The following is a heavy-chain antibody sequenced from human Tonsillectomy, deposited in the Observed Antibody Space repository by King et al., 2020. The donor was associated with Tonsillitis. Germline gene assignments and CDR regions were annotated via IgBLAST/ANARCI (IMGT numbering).Heavy chain of an antibody. V-gene: IGHV3-11*06. CDR3: AAAWRYFDL. CDR1: GFTFSDYY. CDR2: ISSSSSYT. J-gene: IGHJ2*01. D-gene: IGHD3-3*01. Sequence: VQLVESGGSLVKPGGSLRLSCAASGFTFSDYYMGWIRQAPGKGLEWVSYISSSSSYTNYADSVKGRFTMSRDNAKHSLYLQMNSLRAEDTAVYYCAAAWRYFDLWGRGTLVTVSS.